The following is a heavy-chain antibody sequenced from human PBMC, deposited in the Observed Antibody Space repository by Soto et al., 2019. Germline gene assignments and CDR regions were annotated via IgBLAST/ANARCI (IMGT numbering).Heavy chain of an antibody. CDR1: GFTVDEDC. CDR2: ISANGDNV. Sequence: SLILSCVASGFTVDEDCMHWVRQAPGKGLEWVSGISANGDNVDYADSVKGRFTLSRDNAKNSLFLQMNSLRPEDTALYYCAKDMKWGGMTTIHYFDSWGQGT. J-gene: IGHJ4*02. D-gene: IGHD4-17*01. CDR3: AKDMKWGGMTTIHYFDS. V-gene: IGHV3-9*01.